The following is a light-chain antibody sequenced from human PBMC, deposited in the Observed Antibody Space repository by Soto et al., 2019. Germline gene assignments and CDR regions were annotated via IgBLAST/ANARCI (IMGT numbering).Light chain of an antibody. V-gene: IGKV1D-12*01. CDR1: QGSSSW. J-gene: IGKJ4*01. CDR3: QQANSFPFT. CDR2: AAS. Sequence: DIQMTQSPSSVSASVGDRVTITCRASQGSSSWLGWYQQKPGKAPKLLIYAASSLQSGVPSRFSGSGSGTDSTLTISSLQPEDFATYYCQQANSFPFTFGGGTKVEIK.